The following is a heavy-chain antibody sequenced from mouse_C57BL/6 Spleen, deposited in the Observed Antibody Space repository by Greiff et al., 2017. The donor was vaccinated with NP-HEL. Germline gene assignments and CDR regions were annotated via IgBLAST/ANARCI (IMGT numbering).Heavy chain of an antibody. CDR2: IYPRDGST. J-gene: IGHJ2*01. CDR3: ARERTGPNFVY. D-gene: IGHD4-1*01. CDR1: GYTFTDHT. V-gene: IGHV1-78*01. Sequence: QVQLQQSDAELVKPGASVKISCKVSGYTFTDHTIHWMKQRPEQGLEWIGYIYPRDGSTKYNEKFKGKATLTADKSSSTAYLQLYSLPSEGSADYFCARERTGPNFVYWGQGTTLTVSP.